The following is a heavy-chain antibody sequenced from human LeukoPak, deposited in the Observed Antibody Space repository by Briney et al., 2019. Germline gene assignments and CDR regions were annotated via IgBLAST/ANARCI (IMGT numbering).Heavy chain of an antibody. J-gene: IGHJ5*02. V-gene: IGHV4-59*01. Sequence: PSETLSLTCAVYGGSFSGYYWSWVRQPPGKGLEWIGYIYYSGSTNYNPSLKSRVTISVDTSKNQFSLKLSSVTAADTAVYYCARGSIAAAEGSHWFDPWGQGTLVTVSS. D-gene: IGHD6-13*01. CDR3: ARGSIAAAEGSHWFDP. CDR2: IYYSGST. CDR1: GGSFSGYY.